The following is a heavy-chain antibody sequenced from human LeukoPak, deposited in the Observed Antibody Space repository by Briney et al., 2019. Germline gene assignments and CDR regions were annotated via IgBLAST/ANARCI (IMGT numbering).Heavy chain of an antibody. D-gene: IGHD3-16*01. V-gene: IGHV1-69*05. CDR3: ARDLGRYALGYMDV. CDR2: IIPIFGTA. J-gene: IGHJ6*03. Sequence: GASVKVSCKASGGTFSSYAISWVRQAPGQGLEWMGGIIPIFGTANYAQKFQGRVTITTDESTSTAYMELSSLRSEDTAVYYRARDLGRYALGYMDVWGKGTTVTVSS. CDR1: GGTFSSYA.